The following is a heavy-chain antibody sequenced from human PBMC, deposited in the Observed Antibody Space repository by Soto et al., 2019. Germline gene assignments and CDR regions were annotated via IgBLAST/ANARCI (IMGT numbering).Heavy chain of an antibody. D-gene: IGHD2-15*01. CDR3: GKVLVGATGHTDSDS. CDR2: IDYNGVT. V-gene: IGHV4-39*01. J-gene: IGHJ4*02. CDR1: GGSIYRSGYY. Sequence: PLETLSLTCTVSGGSIYRSGYYWGWIRQPPGRGLEWIGNIDYNGVTYSNPSLKSRVTISRDTSKNQFSLKLTSVTAADTALYYCGKVLVGATGHTDSDSWGPGTLVTV.